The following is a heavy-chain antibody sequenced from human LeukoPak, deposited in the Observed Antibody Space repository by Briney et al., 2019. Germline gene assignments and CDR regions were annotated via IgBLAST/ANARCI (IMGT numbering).Heavy chain of an antibody. CDR3: ARDISYCGGDCAPYYFDY. J-gene: IGHJ4*02. CDR2: ISSSGTSI. CDR1: GFXFSDYE. D-gene: IGHD2-21*02. V-gene: IGHV3-48*03. Sequence: GGSLRLSCAASGFXFSDYEMNWVRQAPGKGLEWVSYISSSGTSIYYADSVKGRFTISRDNAKNSLYLQMNSLRAEDTAVYYCARDISYCGGDCAPYYFDYWGQGTLVTVSS.